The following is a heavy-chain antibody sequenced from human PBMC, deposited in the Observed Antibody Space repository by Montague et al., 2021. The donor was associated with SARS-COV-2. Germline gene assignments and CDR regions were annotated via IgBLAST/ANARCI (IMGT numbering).Heavy chain of an antibody. J-gene: IGHJ4*01. CDR2: MYYTGHT. CDR1: GASVASGNFY. Sequence: SETLSLTCTVSGASVASGNFYWSWIRQPPGKGLEWIGYMYYTGHTNYNPSLESRVTMLVDTSKNQFSLTLTSVTAADTAVYYCARSRANVPSRPGFDYWGQEPWSPSPQ. D-gene: IGHD6-6*01. CDR3: ARSRANVPSRPGFDY. V-gene: IGHV4-61*01.